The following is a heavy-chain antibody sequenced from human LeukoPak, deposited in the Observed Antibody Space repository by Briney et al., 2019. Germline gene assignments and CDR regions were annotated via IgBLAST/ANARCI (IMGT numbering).Heavy chain of an antibody. CDR2: IYSDGDT. J-gene: IGHJ4*02. D-gene: IGHD4-17*01. CDR3: ARDRAGDYSDY. V-gene: IGHV3-66*01. Sequence: GGSLRLSCAASGFTVSRNYMTWVRQAPGKGLEWVSVIYSDGDTYYVDSVKGRFTISRDNSKNTLYLQMNSLRAEDTAVYYCARDRAGDYSDYWGQGTLVTVSS. CDR1: GFTVSRNY.